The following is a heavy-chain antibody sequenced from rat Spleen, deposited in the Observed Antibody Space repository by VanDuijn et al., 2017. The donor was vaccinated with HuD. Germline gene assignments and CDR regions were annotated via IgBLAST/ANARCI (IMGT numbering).Heavy chain of an antibody. J-gene: IGHJ2*01. CDR3: TRASATIASISPFDY. CDR1: GFTFSSFS. V-gene: IGHV5-31*01. D-gene: IGHD1-2*01. CDR2: ITNNGGNV. Sequence: EVQLVESGGGLVQPGRSMKLSCAASGFTFSSFSMAWMRQAPGKGLEWVASITNNGGNVYYPDSVKGRFTISRDNAKSTLYLQMNSLRSEDTATYYCTRASATIASISPFDYWGQGVMVTVSS.